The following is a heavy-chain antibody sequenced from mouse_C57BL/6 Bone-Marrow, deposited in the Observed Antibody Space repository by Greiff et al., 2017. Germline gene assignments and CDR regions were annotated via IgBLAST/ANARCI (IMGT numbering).Heavy chain of an antibody. CDR2: IYPRSGNT. Sequence: QVQLQSGAELARPGASVKLSCKASGYTFTSYGISWVKQRTGQGLEWIGEIYPRSGNTYYNEKFKGKATLTADKSSSTAYMELRSLTSEDSAVYFCAREGGLFYWGQGTLVTVSA. V-gene: IGHV1-81*01. CDR1: GYTFTSYG. J-gene: IGHJ3*01. CDR3: AREGGLFY. D-gene: IGHD1-1*01.